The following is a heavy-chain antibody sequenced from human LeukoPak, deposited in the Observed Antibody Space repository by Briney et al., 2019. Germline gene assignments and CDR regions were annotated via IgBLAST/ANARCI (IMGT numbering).Heavy chain of an antibody. Sequence: GRSLRLSCAASGFTFSSYAMHWVRQAPGKGLEWVAVISYDGSNKNYADSVKGRFTISRDNTKNTLYLQMNSLRAEDTAVYYCAREHYDILTGPYYYYGMDVWGQGTTVTVSS. CDR1: GFTFSSYA. CDR3: AREHYDILTGPYYYYGMDV. CDR2: ISYDGSNK. J-gene: IGHJ6*02. D-gene: IGHD3-9*01. V-gene: IGHV3-30-3*01.